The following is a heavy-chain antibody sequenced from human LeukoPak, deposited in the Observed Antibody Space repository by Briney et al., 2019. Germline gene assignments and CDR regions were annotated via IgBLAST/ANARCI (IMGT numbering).Heavy chain of an antibody. V-gene: IGHV3-23*01. D-gene: IGHD2-2*01. CDR1: GFIFSSYS. Sequence: GGSLRLSCAASGFIFSSYSMKWVRQAPGKGLEWVSGIIGGAGSTYYADSVKGRFTISGDNSKNTLFLQMNSLRAEDTAVYYCAHGAMYQLDYWGQGTLVTVSS. CDR3: AHGAMYQLDY. J-gene: IGHJ4*02. CDR2: IIGGAGST.